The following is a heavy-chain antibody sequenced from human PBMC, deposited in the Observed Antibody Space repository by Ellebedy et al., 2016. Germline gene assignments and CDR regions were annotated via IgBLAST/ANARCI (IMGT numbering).Heavy chain of an antibody. CDR2: ISGSGGST. V-gene: IGHV3-23*01. CDR3: AKDRDIVVVVAALFDY. CDR1: GFTFSSYA. Sequence: GESLKISCAASGFTFSSYAMSWVRQAPGKGLEWVSAISGSGGSTYYADSVKGRFTISRDNSKNTLYLQMSSLRAEDTAVYYCAKDRDIVVVVAALFDYWGQGTLVTVSS. D-gene: IGHD2-15*01. J-gene: IGHJ4*02.